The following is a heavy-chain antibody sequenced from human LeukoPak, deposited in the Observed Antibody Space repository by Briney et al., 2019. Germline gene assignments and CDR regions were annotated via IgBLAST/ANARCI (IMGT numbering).Heavy chain of an antibody. CDR1: GFTFDNYA. V-gene: IGHV3-23*01. CDR3: ARGRGADTGGNSGHFDS. D-gene: IGHD4-23*01. J-gene: IGHJ4*02. CDR2: ISGSGYTT. Sequence: GGSLRLSCAASGFTFDNYAMTWVRQAPGRGLEWISTISGSGYTTYYADSVKGRFTISRDNSKDTLSLQMNSLTAQDTAVYYCARGRGADTGGNSGHFDSWGQGTLVTVSS.